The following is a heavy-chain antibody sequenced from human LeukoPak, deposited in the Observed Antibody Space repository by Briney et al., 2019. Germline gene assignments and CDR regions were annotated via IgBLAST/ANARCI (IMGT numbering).Heavy chain of an antibody. CDR1: GFPFSSYG. J-gene: IGHJ4*02. V-gene: IGHV3-33*01. CDR2: IWYDGNKK. Sequence: GGSLRLSCAPSGFPFSSYGMHWVRQAPGKGVEWVGVIWYDGNKKYYADSVKGRFTISRDNSKNTVYLQMNSLRADDTAVYYCARDPGSSSGWGYFFDYWGQGTLVTVSS. CDR3: ARDPGSSSGWGYFFDY. D-gene: IGHD6-19*01.